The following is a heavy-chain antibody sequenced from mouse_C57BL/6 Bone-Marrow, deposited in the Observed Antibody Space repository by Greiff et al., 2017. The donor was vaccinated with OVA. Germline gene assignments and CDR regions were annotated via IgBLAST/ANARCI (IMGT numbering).Heavy chain of an antibody. CDR2: ISSGGDYI. CDR3: TRDGIYDGYSWYFDV. CDR1: GFTFSDYG. V-gene: IGHV5-9-1*02. D-gene: IGHD2-3*01. Sequence: EVKLMESGGGLVQPGGSLKLSCAASGFTFSDYGMAWVRQTPEKRLEWVAYISSGGDYIYYADTVKGRFTISRDNARNTLYLQMSSLKSEDTAMYYCTRDGIYDGYSWYFDVWGTGTTVTVSS. J-gene: IGHJ1*03.